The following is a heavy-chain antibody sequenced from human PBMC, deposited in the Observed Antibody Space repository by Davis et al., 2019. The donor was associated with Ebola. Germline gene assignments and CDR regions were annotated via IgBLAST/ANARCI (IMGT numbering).Heavy chain of an antibody. CDR1: GGTFSSYA. Sequence: SVKVSCKASGGTFSSYAISWVRQAPGQGLEWMGGIIPIFGTANYAQKLQGRVTMTTDTSTSTAYMELRSLRSDDTAVYYCARVIHPYYGDYVNWYFDLWGRGTLVTVSS. CDR2: IIPIFGTA. CDR3: ARVIHPYYGDYVNWYFDL. V-gene: IGHV1-69*05. J-gene: IGHJ2*01. D-gene: IGHD4-17*01.